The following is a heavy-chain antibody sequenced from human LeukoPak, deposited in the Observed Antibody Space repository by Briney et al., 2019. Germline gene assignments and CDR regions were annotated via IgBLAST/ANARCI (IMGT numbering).Heavy chain of an antibody. D-gene: IGHD3-10*01. Sequence: ASVKVSCKASGYTFTNYGFDRVRQATGQGLEWMGWMNPGNGNTGYAQKFQDRVTMTMDTSTTTAYMELSTLRSEDTAVYYCARTNYHVSGGPNWFDPWGQGTLVTVSS. CDR3: ARTNYHVSGGPNWFDP. CDR2: MNPGNGNT. CDR1: GYTFTNYG. V-gene: IGHV1-8*01. J-gene: IGHJ5*02.